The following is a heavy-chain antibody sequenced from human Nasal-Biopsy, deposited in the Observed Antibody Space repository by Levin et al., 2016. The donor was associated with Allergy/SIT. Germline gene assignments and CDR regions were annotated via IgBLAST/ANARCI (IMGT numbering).Heavy chain of an antibody. Sequence: GGSLRLSCAASGVSVSDNYMNWIRQAPGKGLEWISLISTAGMTVYSDSVRGRFITSRDRSNNTLFLQMNSLRVDDTAVYYCAGYGERSPFLHWGRGALVTVS. CDR3: AGYGERSPFLH. V-gene: IGHV3-53*01. D-gene: IGHD1-26*01. J-gene: IGHJ4*02. CDR2: ISTAGMT. CDR1: GVSVSDNY.